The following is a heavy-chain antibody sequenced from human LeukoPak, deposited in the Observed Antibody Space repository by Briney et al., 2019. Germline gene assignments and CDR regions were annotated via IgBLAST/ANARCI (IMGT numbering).Heavy chain of an antibody. V-gene: IGHV4-61*02. J-gene: IGHJ4*02. Sequence: SQTLSLTRTVSGGSISSCGYYWSWLRQPTGKGLEWVGRIYTSGSTNYNPSLKSLVTISVNTSNNHFSQKLSPVTAAATAVLFCARMYSSSWSLDYWGQGTLVTVSP. CDR1: GGSISSCGYY. CDR2: IYTSGST. D-gene: IGHD6-13*01. CDR3: ARMYSSSWSLDY.